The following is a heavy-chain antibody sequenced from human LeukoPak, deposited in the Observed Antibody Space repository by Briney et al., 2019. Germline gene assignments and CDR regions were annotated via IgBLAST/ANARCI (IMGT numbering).Heavy chain of an antibody. J-gene: IGHJ4*02. Sequence: PGGSPRLSCVASGFTFSTYTMLWVRQAPGKGLEWVSSISSSSSYGFNADSVKGRFSISRDNAKNSLYLQMNSLRAEDTAVYYCATVVPDHYGSGTRVDYWGQGTLVTVSS. D-gene: IGHD3-10*01. CDR1: GFTFSTYT. V-gene: IGHV3-21*04. CDR2: ISSSSSYG. CDR3: ATVVPDHYGSGTRVDY.